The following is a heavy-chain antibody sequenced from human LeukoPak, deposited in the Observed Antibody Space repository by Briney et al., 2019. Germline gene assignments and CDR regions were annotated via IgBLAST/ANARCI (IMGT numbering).Heavy chain of an antibody. CDR3: ARAGDFWSGYSYLIDY. V-gene: IGHV3-48*04. J-gene: IGHJ4*02. Sequence: GGSLRLSCAASGFTFSTYWMSWVRQAPGKGLEWVSYISSSGSTIYYADSVKGRFTISRDNAKNSLYLQMNSLRAEDTAVYYCARAGDFWSGYSYLIDYWGQGTLVTVSS. D-gene: IGHD3-3*01. CDR1: GFTFSTYW. CDR2: ISSSGSTI.